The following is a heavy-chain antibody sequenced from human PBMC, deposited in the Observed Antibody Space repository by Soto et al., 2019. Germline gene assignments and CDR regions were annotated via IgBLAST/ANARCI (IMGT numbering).Heavy chain of an antibody. V-gene: IGHV4-28*01. CDR1: GYSISSDNW. CDR3: ARLRYFVRAPYYYGMDV. D-gene: IGHD3-9*01. J-gene: IGHJ6*02. Sequence: SETLSLTCAVPGYSISSDNWWGWIRQPPGKGLEWIGYIFYTGTTYYNLSLKSRVTMSVDTAKDQFSLKLSSVTAADTAVYYCARLRYFVRAPYYYGMDVWGQGTTVNVS. CDR2: IFYTGTT.